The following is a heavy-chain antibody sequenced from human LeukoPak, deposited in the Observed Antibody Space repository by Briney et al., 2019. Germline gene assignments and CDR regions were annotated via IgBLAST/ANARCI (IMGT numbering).Heavy chain of an antibody. CDR3: ARSSDDAYRGFAFDI. CDR2: IYYSGST. D-gene: IGHD3-22*01. V-gene: IGHV4-59*11. CDR1: GGSISSHY. J-gene: IGHJ3*02. Sequence: SETLSLTCTGSGGSISSHYWSWIRQPPWKGLEGIGYIYYSGSTNYNPSLKSRGTISVDTSTNHSSLKLISVTAADNAVYYCARSSDDAYRGFAFDIWGPVTMVTVSS.